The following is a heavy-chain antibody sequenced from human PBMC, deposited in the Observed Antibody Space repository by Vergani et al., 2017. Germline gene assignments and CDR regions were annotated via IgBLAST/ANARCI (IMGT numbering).Heavy chain of an antibody. Sequence: EVQLVESGGGLVKPGGSLRLSCAASGFTFSSYSMNWVRQAPGKGLEWVSSISSSSSYIYYADSVKGRFTISRDNAKNSLYLQMNSLRAEDTAVYYCAGNRAAAGNSPFDDWGQGTLVTVYS. CDR2: ISSSSSYI. D-gene: IGHD6-13*01. V-gene: IGHV3-21*01. CDR1: GFTFSSYS. J-gene: IGHJ4*02. CDR3: AGNRAAAGNSPFDD.